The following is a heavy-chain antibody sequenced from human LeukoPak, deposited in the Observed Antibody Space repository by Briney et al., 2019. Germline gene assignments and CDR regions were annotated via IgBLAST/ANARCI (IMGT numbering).Heavy chain of an antibody. D-gene: IGHD5-12*01. V-gene: IGHV4-4*07. CDR3: ARAMGGYVGY. J-gene: IGHJ4*02. CDR1: GGCISSYY. CDR2: IYTSGST. Sequence: LETRSRKCTVSGGCISSYYWSWIQKPAGKGLEWIGRIYTSGSTNYNPSLKSRVTISVDTSKNQFSLKLSSVTAADTAVYYCARAMGGYVGYWGQGTLVTVSS.